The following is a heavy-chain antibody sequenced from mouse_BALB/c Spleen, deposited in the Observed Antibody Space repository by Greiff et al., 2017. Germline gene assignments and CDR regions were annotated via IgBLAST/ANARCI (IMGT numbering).Heavy chain of an antibody. V-gene: IGHV14-3*02. Sequence: VQLQQSGAELVKPGASVKLSCTASGFNIKDTYMHWVKQRPEQGLEWIGRIDPANGNTKYDPKFQGKATITADTSSNTAYLQLSSLTSEDTAVYYGAQRGYGNFFDYWGQGTTLTVSS. CDR2: IDPANGNT. CDR1: GFNIKDTY. CDR3: AQRGYGNFFDY. J-gene: IGHJ2*01. D-gene: IGHD2-10*02.